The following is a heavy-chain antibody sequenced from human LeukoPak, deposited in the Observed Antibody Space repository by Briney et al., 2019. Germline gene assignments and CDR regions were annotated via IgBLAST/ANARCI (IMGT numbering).Heavy chain of an antibody. Sequence: ASVKVSCKASGYTFTSYGISWVRQAPGQGLEWMGWISAYNGNTNYAQKLQGRVTMTTDTSMSTAYMELRSLRSDDTAVYYCARCGDSSGYYSLADAFDIWGQGTMVTVSS. J-gene: IGHJ3*02. CDR1: GYTFTSYG. D-gene: IGHD3-22*01. CDR2: ISAYNGNT. CDR3: ARCGDSSGYYSLADAFDI. V-gene: IGHV1-18*01.